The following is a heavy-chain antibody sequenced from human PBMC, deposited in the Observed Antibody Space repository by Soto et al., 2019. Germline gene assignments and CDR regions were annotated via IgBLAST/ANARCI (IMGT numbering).Heavy chain of an antibody. V-gene: IGHV1-69*13. CDR1: GGTFGSYA. D-gene: IGHD3-10*01. J-gene: IGHJ6*02. CDR3: ARGNMVRGVYYYYYGMDV. Sequence: SVKVSCKASGGTFGSYAISWVRQAPGQGLEWMGGIIPIFGTANYAQKFQGRVTITADESTSTAYMELSSLRSEDTAVYYCARGNMVRGVYYYYYGMDVWGQGTTVTVAS. CDR2: IIPIFGTA.